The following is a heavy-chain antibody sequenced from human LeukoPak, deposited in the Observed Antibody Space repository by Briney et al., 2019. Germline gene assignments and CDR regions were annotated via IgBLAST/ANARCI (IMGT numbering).Heavy chain of an antibody. Sequence: GGSLRLSCAASGFTFSSYSMNWVRQGPGKGLVWVSRINNDGSNKRYADSVKGRFTISRDNAKNTLYLQMNSLRAEDTAVYYCARAARQELEYYYYYYYMDVWGKGTTVTISS. CDR2: INNDGSNK. V-gene: IGHV3-74*01. J-gene: IGHJ6*03. CDR1: GFTFSSYS. D-gene: IGHD4-11*01. CDR3: ARAARQELEYYYYYYYMDV.